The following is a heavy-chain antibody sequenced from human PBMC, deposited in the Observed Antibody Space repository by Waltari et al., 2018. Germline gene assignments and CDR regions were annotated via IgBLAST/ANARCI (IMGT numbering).Heavy chain of an antibody. CDR3: ARMAGDYYFDY. CDR2: VSSNERDT. Sequence: QVQLLESGGGVVQPGRSLTPSCAASEFSFSTYVMHWVRQAPGKGLEWVAAVSSNERDTDYADSVKGRFTISRDNAKNSLYLQMNSLRAEDTAVYYCARMAGDYYFDYWGQGTLVTVSS. J-gene: IGHJ4*02. V-gene: IGHV3-30*04. CDR1: EFSFSTYV. D-gene: IGHD3-10*01.